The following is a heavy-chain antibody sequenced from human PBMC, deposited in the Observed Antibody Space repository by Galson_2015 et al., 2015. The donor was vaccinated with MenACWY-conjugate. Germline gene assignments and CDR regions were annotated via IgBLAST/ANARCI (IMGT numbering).Heavy chain of an antibody. J-gene: IGHJ4*02. D-gene: IGHD3-10*01. CDR1: GGSIRSGGYY. Sequence: TLSLTCTVSGGSIRSGGYYWSWIRQHPGKGLEWIGFIYYSESTYHNPSLKSRLTMSVDTSRNQFSMDLRSVTAADTAVYYCARKSGSGSYYEASFDYWGQGTLVTVSS. V-gene: IGHV4-31*03. CDR3: ARKSGSGSYYEASFDY. CDR2: IYYSEST.